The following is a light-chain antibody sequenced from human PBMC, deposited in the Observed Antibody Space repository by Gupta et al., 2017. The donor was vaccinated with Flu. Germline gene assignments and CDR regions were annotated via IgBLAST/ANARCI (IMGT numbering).Light chain of an antibody. CDR3: QQEDTTPDYS. Sequence: DIVMTQSPVSLAVSLGETATITCKSSRSVLYTSNNKNYLAWYQQKPGPPPKLLIYWAATREPGVPDRFSGSGSGTDFTVTISSMQAEDVAVYYCQQEDTTPDYSFGQGTKLEIK. CDR2: WAA. J-gene: IGKJ2*03. CDR1: RSVLYTSNNKNY. V-gene: IGKV4-1*01.